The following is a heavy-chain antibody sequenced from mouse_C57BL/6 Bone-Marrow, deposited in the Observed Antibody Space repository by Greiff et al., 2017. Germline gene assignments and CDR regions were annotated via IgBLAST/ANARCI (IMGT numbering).Heavy chain of an antibody. CDR1: GYTFTSSG. Sequence: VQLQESGAELARPGASVKLSCKASGYTFTSSGISWVKQRTGQGLEWIGEIYPRSGNTYYNEKFKGKATLTADKSSSTAYMELRSLTSEDSAVYFCDYYGSSYFDYWGQGTTRTVSS. CDR2: IYPRSGNT. V-gene: IGHV1-81*01. J-gene: IGHJ2*01. D-gene: IGHD1-1*01. CDR3: DYYGSSYFDY.